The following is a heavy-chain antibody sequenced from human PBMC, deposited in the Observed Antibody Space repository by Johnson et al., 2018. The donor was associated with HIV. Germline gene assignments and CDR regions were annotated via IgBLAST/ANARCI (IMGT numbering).Heavy chain of an antibody. CDR1: GFTFSTYA. V-gene: IGHV3-30*04. CDR2: ISSDESNK. D-gene: IGHD1-26*01. J-gene: IGHJ3*01. Sequence: QVQLVESGGGVVQPGRSLRLSCAASGFTFSTYAMHWVRQAPGKGLEWVAVISSDESNKYYADSVKGRFTISRDNSKNTLFLQMDSQRADDTAVYYCAREGVSGSYYDAFDLWGQGTMVTVSS. CDR3: AREGVSGSYYDAFDL.